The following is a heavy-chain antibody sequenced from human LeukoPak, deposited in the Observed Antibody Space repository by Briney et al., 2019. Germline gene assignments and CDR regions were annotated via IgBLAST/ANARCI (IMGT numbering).Heavy chain of an antibody. CDR3: ARRDGYNNNWFDP. CDR1: GYRFTSYW. V-gene: IGHV5-51*01. Sequence: GESLKISCKGSGYRFTSYWIAWVRQMPGKGLEWMGIIYPGDADARYRPSFQGQVTISADNSISTVYLQWSSLKASDTAMYYCARRDGYNNNWFDPWGQGTLVTVSS. CDR2: IYPGDADA. J-gene: IGHJ5*02. D-gene: IGHD5-24*01.